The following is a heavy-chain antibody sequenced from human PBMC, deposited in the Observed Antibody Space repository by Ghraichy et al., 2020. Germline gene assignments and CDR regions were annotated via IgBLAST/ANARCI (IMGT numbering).Heavy chain of an antibody. CDR2: INHSGST. J-gene: IGHJ4*02. CDR1: GGSFSGYY. Sequence: SQTLSLTCAVYGGSFSGYYWSWIRQPPGKGLEWIGEINHSGSTNYNPSLKNRVTISVDTSKNQFSLQLSSVTAAATAVNYCARGPRSYSSGWYYFDYWGQGTLVTVSA. CDR3: ARGPRSYSSGWYYFDY. V-gene: IGHV4-34*01. D-gene: IGHD6-19*01.